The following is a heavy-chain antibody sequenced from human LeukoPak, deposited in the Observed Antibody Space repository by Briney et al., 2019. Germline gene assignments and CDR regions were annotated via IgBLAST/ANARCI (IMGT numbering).Heavy chain of an antibody. CDR3: AKGIYSSGWLFDY. CDR2: ISYDGSNK. V-gene: IGHV3-30*18. J-gene: IGHJ4*02. D-gene: IGHD6-19*01. Sequence: GGSLRLSCAASGFTFSSYGMHWVRQAPGKGLEWVAVISYDGSNKYYADSVKGRFTISRDNSKNTLYLQMNSLRAEDTAVYYCAKGIYSSGWLFDYWGQGTLVTVSS. CDR1: GFTFSSYG.